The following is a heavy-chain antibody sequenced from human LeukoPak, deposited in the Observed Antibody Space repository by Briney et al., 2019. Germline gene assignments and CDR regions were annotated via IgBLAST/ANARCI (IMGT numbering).Heavy chain of an antibody. J-gene: IGHJ4*02. D-gene: IGHD3-22*01. CDR1: GFTFSSYA. CDR3: ARNDYDSSGFVDY. V-gene: IGHV3-64*01. CDR2: INSNGGST. Sequence: GGSLRLSCAASGFTFSSYAMHWVRQAPGKGLEYVSAINSNGGSTYYANSVKGRFTISRDNSKNTLYLQMGSLRAEDMAVYYCARNDYDSSGFVDYWGQGTLVTVSS.